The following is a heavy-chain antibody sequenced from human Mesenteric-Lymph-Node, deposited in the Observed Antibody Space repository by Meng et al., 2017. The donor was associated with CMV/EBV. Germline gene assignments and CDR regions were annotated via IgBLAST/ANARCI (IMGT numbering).Heavy chain of an antibody. J-gene: IGHJ4*02. CDR2: ISAYNGNT. D-gene: IGHD6-13*01. CDR3: RGSPATTIYSSTWPDY. CDR1: GYTFPSYG. Sequence: GYTFPSYGITRGLQAPGQGLEWMGWISAYNGNTNYAQKLQDRVTFTTNTSSTTAYMELRSLRSDDTAVYYCRGSPATTIYSSTWPDYWGQGTLVTVSS. V-gene: IGHV1-18*01.